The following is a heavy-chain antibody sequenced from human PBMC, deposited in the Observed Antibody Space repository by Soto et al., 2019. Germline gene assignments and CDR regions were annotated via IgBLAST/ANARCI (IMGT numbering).Heavy chain of an antibody. CDR3: TREGTGLGYYTDV. D-gene: IGHD3-9*01. J-gene: IGHJ6*03. V-gene: IGHV1-69*08. Sequence: QVQLVQSGAEVKKPGSSVKVSCKTSGGTFTSYSLSWVRQAPGQGLEWMGKIIPVLDMTNYAQKFQGRVTITADRSTSTAYMELSSLKSEDTAVYFCTREGTGLGYYTDVWGKGTTVTVSS. CDR1: GGTFTSYS. CDR2: IIPVLDMT.